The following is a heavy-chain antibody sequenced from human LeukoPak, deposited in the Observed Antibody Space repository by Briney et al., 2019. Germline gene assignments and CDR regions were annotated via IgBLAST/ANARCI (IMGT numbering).Heavy chain of an antibody. J-gene: IGHJ4*02. V-gene: IGHV3-15*01. CDR1: GFTFTNAW. CDR3: TTGRYCRGGSCYLGHGY. Sequence: GGSLRLSCAASGFTFTNAWMTWVRQAPGKGLEWVGRIKFKTNGGPSAYAAPVKYRFTISRDDSKNTLCLQINSLKTEDTAVYYCTTGRYCRGGSCYLGHGYWGQGTLVTVSS. CDR2: IKFKTNGGPS. D-gene: IGHD2-15*01.